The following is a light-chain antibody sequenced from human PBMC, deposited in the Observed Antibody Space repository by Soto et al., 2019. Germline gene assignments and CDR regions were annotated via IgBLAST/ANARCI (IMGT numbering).Light chain of an antibody. CDR3: QQYGSSPYT. Sequence: EIVLTQSPGTLSLSPGERATLSCRASQSVSSSYLAWYQQKPGQAPRLLIYGASSRATCIPDRFSGSGSATDFTLTISRLEPEDFAVYYCQQYGSSPYTFGQGTKLEIK. J-gene: IGKJ2*01. CDR2: GAS. V-gene: IGKV3-20*01. CDR1: QSVSSSY.